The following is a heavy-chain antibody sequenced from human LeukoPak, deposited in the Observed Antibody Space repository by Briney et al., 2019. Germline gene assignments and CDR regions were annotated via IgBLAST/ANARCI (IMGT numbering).Heavy chain of an antibody. CDR3: ARDPRYCGGDCYTFDY. D-gene: IGHD2-21*02. Sequence: GGSLRLSCAASGFIFSRYWMNWVRQAPGQGPVWVSRINSDGSSTSYADSVKGRFTISRDNAKNTLYLQMNSLRAEDTAVYYCARDPRYCGGDCYTFDYWGQGTLVTVSS. V-gene: IGHV3-74*01. CDR2: INSDGSST. CDR1: GFIFSRYW. J-gene: IGHJ4*02.